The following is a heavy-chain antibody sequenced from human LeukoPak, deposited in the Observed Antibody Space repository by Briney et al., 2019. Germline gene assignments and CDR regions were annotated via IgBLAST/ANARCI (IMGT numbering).Heavy chain of an antibody. Sequence: PGGSLRLSCAASGFTFSSYEMNWVRQAPGKGLEWVSYISSSGSTIYYADSVKGRFTISRDNARNSLYLQMNSLRAEDTAVYYCARDLTTATTAYLHHWGQGTLVIVSS. D-gene: IGHD4-17*01. CDR3: ARDLTTATTAYLHH. CDR1: GFTFSSYE. J-gene: IGHJ1*01. CDR2: ISSSGSTI. V-gene: IGHV3-48*03.